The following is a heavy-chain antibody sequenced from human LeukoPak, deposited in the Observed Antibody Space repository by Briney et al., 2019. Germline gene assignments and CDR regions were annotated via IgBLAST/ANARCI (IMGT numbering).Heavy chain of an antibody. J-gene: IGHJ2*01. CDR1: GGSFSGYY. CDR3: ARWGVHIWNYVALIWYFDL. CDR2: INHSGST. D-gene: IGHD1-7*01. V-gene: IGHV4-34*01. Sequence: PSETLSLTCAVYGGSFSGYYWSWIRQPPGKGLEWIGEINHSGSTNYNPSLKSRVTISVDTSKNQFSLKLSSVTAADTAVYYCARWGVHIWNYVALIWYFDLWGRGTLVTVSS.